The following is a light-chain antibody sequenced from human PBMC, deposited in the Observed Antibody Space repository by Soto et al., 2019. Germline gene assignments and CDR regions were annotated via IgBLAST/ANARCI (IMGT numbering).Light chain of an antibody. J-gene: IGKJ1*01. CDR3: QQYNNWPRT. CDR1: QSVSSN. Sequence: EIVMTQSPAPLSVSPGERAPLSCRASQSVSSNLAWYQQKPGQAHRLLIYGAYTRATGIQARFSGSGSGTEFTLTIRSLQSEDFAVYYCQQYNNWPRTFGQGTKVDIK. V-gene: IGKV3-15*01. CDR2: GAY.